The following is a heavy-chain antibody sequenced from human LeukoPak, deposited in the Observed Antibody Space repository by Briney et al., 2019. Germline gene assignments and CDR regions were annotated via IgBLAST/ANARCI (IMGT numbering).Heavy chain of an antibody. CDR1: GFTLSSYV. Sequence: PGGSLRLSCAASGFTLSSYVMSWVRQGPGKGLEWVSAISVSGNTYHADSVKGRFTISRDNAKNSLYLQMNSLRAEDTAVYYCACGKTYYYGSGSYLYWGQGTLVTVSS. D-gene: IGHD3-10*01. V-gene: IGHV3-23*01. J-gene: IGHJ4*02. CDR3: ACGKTYYYGSGSYLY. CDR2: ISVSGNT.